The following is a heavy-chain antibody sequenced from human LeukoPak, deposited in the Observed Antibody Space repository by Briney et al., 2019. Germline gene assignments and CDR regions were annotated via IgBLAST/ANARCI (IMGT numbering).Heavy chain of an antibody. D-gene: IGHD1-26*01. J-gene: IGHJ4*02. CDR2: IYTSGST. Sequence: SETLSLICTVSGGSISSYYWSCIRQPPGKGLEWIGYIYTSGSTNYNPSLKSRVTISVDTSKNQFSLKLSSVTAADTAVYYCARNIGGKYSGGYYLGDWGQGTLVTVSS. V-gene: IGHV4-4*09. CDR1: GGSISSYY. CDR3: ARNIGGKYSGGYYLGD.